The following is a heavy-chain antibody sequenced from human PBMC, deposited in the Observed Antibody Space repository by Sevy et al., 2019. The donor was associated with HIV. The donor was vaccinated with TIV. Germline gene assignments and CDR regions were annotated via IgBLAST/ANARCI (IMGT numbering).Heavy chain of an antibody. CDR3: ARVFDSEGAFDL. CDR1: GGSIRRYY. V-gene: IGHV4-59*13. Sequence: SETLSLTCTVSGGSIRRYYWSWIRQPPGKGLEWIGYIYNSGNTNYKPSLKSRVTISVDTSKNQFSLRLSSVTAADTAVCYYARVFDSEGAFDLWGQGTMVTVSS. J-gene: IGHJ3*01. CDR2: IYNSGNT. D-gene: IGHD2-21*01.